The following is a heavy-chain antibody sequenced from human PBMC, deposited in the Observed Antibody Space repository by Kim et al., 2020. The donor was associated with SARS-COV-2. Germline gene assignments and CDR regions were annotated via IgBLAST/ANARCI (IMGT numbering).Heavy chain of an antibody. CDR2: IYYSGST. J-gene: IGHJ6*02. CDR3: ARQVMGVMGIYYYYYGMDV. Sequence: SETLSLTCTVSGGSISSSSYYWGWIRQPPGKGLEWIGSIYYSGSTYYNPSLKSRVTISVDTSKNQFSLKLSSVTAADTAVYYCARQVMGVMGIYYYYYGMDVWGQGTTVTVSS. D-gene: IGHD3-16*01. CDR1: GGSISSSSYY. V-gene: IGHV4-39*01.